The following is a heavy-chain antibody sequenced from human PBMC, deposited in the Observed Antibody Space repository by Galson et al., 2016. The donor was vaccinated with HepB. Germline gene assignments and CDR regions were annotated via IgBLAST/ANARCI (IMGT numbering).Heavy chain of an antibody. V-gene: IGHV3-23*01. CDR3: AKEDGSYFDY. CDR2: ISAIGSATGHYT. CDR1: GFTFSTYA. Sequence: SLRLSCAASGFTFSTYAMNWVRQAPGKGLEWVSAISAIGSATGHYTYYTDSVKGRFTISRDNSKNTLDLQVNSLRAEDTAVYYCAKEDGSYFDYWGQGTLVTVSS. D-gene: IGHD1-26*01. J-gene: IGHJ4*02.